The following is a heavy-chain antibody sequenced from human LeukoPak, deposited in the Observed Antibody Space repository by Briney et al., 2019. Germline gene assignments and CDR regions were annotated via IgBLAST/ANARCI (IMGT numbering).Heavy chain of an antibody. Sequence: PGGCLRLSCAASGFTFDDYGMSWVRQAPGKRLEWVSGINWNGGSTGYADSVKGRFTISRDNAKNSLDLQMNSLRAEDTAVYYCAGVRMGSADFWSGYYTGTFDYWGQGTLVTVSS. CDR3: AGVRMGSADFWSGYYTGTFDY. D-gene: IGHD3-3*01. J-gene: IGHJ4*02. CDR1: GFTFDDYG. V-gene: IGHV3-20*04. CDR2: INWNGGST.